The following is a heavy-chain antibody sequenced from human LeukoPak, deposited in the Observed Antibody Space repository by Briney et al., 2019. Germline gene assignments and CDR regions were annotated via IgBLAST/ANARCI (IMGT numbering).Heavy chain of an antibody. CDR1: GYSLTQLS. CDR3: ATGGLIKNTFMIRGVKPLDS. Sequence: ASVKISCKTSGYSLTQLSLHWVRQAPGKGLEWMGGFDREDGGTMYAQTLRGRVIMTEDTSTDTAYMELSSLRSDDTAIYYCATGGLIKNTFMIRGVKPLDSWGQGTLVAVSS. CDR2: FDREDGGT. J-gene: IGHJ4*02. V-gene: IGHV1-24*01. D-gene: IGHD3-10*01.